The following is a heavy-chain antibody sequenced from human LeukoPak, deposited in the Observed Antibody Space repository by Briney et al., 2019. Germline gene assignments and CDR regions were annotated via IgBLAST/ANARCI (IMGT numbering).Heavy chain of an antibody. CDR1: GFTFSSYG. V-gene: IGHV3-33*01. CDR2: IWYDGSNK. CDR3: ARPGLRYFDWPGAFDI. D-gene: IGHD3-9*01. Sequence: PGGSLRLSCAASGFTFSSYGMHWVRQAPGKGLEWVAVIWYDGSNKYYADSVKGRFTISRDNSKNTLYLQMNSLRAEDTAVYYCARPGLRYFDWPGAFDIWGQGTMVTVSS. J-gene: IGHJ3*02.